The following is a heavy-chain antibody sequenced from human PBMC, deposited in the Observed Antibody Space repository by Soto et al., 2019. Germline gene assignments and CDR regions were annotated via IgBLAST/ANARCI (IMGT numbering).Heavy chain of an antibody. J-gene: IGHJ4*02. CDR3: NSYPDFWGGHTPL. D-gene: IGHD3-3*01. Sequence: EVQLVESGGGLVQPGGSLRLSCAASGFSITNTWMHWVRQAPGKGLEWVGRVKSKADGGTADYAAPVKGRFTVSRDESKNTQYLQMNSLKMEYKAVYYCNSYPDFWGGHTPLWGQGTLVTVSS. CDR2: VKSKADGGTA. V-gene: IGHV3-15*07. CDR1: GFSITNTW.